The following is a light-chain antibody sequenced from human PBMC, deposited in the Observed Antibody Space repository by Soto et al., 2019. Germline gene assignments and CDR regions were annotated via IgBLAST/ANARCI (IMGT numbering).Light chain of an antibody. CDR1: SSDVGGYTY. CDR2: DVS. Sequence: QSALTQPASVSGSPGQAIAISCTGTSSDVGGYTYVSWYQQHPGKAPKLMIYDVSARPSGVSNRFSGSKSDNTASLTISGLQAEDEADYYCSSYTSSNTVIFGGGTKLPVL. CDR3: SSYTSSNTVI. V-gene: IGLV2-14*01. J-gene: IGLJ2*01.